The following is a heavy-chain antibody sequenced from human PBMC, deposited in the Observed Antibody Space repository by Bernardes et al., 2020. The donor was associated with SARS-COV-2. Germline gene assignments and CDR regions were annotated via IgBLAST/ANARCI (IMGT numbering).Heavy chain of an antibody. Sequence: SKTLSVTCTVSGGSISSGGYYWSWIRQHPGKGLEWIGYIYYSGSTYYNPSLKSRVTISVDTSKNQFSLKLSSVTAADTAVYYCARAPITMIVVVQAFDIWGQGTMVTVSS. J-gene: IGHJ3*02. CDR3: ARAPITMIVVVQAFDI. D-gene: IGHD3-22*01. V-gene: IGHV4-31*03. CDR1: GGSISSGGYY. CDR2: IYYSGST.